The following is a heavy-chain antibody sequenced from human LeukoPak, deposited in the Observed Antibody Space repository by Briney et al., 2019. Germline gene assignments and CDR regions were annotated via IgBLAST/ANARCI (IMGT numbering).Heavy chain of an antibody. CDR2: ISGGSEDT. CDR1: GFAFGGYA. D-gene: IGHD6-13*01. J-gene: IGHJ6*02. CDR3: ARTVAQYSNSWLYFYYGLDV. Sequence: GGSLRLSCTASGFAFGGYAMSWVRQAPGKGLEWVSSISGGSEDTYYAGSVKGRFTISRDNSKSTLYLQMNSLRAEDTAVYYCARTVAQYSNSWLYFYYGLDVWGQGTTVTVS. V-gene: IGHV3-23*01.